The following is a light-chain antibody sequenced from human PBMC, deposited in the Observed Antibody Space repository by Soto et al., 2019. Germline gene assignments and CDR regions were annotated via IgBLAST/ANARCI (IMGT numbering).Light chain of an antibody. J-gene: IGKJ3*01. Sequence: EIVFPQSPGTLSLSPGERATLSCRASQSVSDMYLAWYQQKPGQAPRLLIYASNRATGIPDRFSGSGSGTDFTLTISRLEPEDFAVYYCQHYGTSALFGPGTKVEIK. CDR2: AS. V-gene: IGKV3-20*01. CDR1: QSVSDMY. CDR3: QHYGTSAL.